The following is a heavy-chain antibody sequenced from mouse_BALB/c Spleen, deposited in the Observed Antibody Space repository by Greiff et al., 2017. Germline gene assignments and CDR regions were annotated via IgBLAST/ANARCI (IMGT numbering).Heavy chain of an antibody. CDR2: ISPGSGST. D-gene: IGHD1-1*01. Sequence: ELVKPGASVKMSCTASGYTFTSYWINWIKQRPGQGLEWIGRISPGSGSTYYNEMFKGKATLTVDTSSSTDYIQLSSLSSEDSAVYCGARWVTTGVVPYFDYWGQGTTLTVSS. J-gene: IGHJ2*01. CDR1: GYTFTSYW. V-gene: IGHV1S41*01. CDR3: ARWVTTGVVPYFDY.